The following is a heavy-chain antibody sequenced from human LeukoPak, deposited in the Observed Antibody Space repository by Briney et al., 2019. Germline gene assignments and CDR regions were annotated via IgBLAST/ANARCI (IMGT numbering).Heavy chain of an antibody. D-gene: IGHD3-3*01. CDR3: TTDPQYYDFWSGYYMPFDY. J-gene: IGHJ4*02. Sequence: GGSLRLSCAASGFTFNRAWMTWVRQAPGKGLEWVGRIKSKTDGGTTDYAAPVKGRFTISRDDSKNTLYLQMNSLKTEDTAVYYCTTDPQYYDFWSGYYMPFDYWGQGTLVTVSS. V-gene: IGHV3-15*01. CDR1: GFTFNRAW. CDR2: IKSKTDGGTT.